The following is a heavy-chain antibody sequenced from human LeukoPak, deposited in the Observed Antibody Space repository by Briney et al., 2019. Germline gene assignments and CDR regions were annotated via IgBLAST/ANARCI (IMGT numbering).Heavy chain of an antibody. D-gene: IGHD1-26*01. Sequence: ASVKVSCKASGYTLTSYDINWVRQATGQGLEWVGWMNPNSGNTGYAQKFQGRVTMTRNTSISTVYMELSSLRSEDTAVYYCARAPLGRPDYYGMDVWGQGTTVTVSS. V-gene: IGHV1-8*01. CDR3: ARAPLGRPDYYGMDV. J-gene: IGHJ6*02. CDR2: MNPNSGNT. CDR1: GYTLTSYD.